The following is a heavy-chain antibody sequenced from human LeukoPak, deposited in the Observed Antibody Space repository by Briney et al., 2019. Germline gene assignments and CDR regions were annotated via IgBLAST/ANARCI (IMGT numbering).Heavy chain of an antibody. V-gene: IGHV4-4*07. CDR2: IYTSGST. D-gene: IGHD6-13*01. J-gene: IGHJ5*02. CDR3: ARDSKQQLTNWFGP. Sequence: SETLSLTCTVSGGSISSYYWSWIRQPAGKGLEWIGRIYTSGSTNYNPSLKSRVTMSVDTSKNQFSLKLNSVTAADTAIYYCARDSKQQLTNWFGPWGQGTLVTVSS. CDR1: GGSISSYY.